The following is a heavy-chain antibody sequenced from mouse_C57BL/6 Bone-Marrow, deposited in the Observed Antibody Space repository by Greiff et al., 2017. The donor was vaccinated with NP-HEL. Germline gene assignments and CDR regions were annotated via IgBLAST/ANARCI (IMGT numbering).Heavy chain of an antibody. CDR3: ARTAGSYVFMDY. D-gene: IGHD6-1*01. CDR2: INPNNGGT. J-gene: IGHJ4*01. CDR1: GYTFTDYN. V-gene: IGHV1-18*01. Sequence: VQLQQSGPELVKPGASVKIPCKASGYTFTDYNMDWVKQSHGKSLEWIGDINPNNGGTIYNQKFKGKATLTVDKSASTAYMELRSLTSEDTAVYYCARTAGSYVFMDYWGQGTSVTVSS.